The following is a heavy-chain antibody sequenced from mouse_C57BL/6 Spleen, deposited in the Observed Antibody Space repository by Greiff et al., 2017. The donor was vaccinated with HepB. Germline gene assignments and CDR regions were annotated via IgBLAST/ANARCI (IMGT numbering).Heavy chain of an antibody. D-gene: IGHD2-5*01. V-gene: IGHV5-4*01. CDR3: ARDRGSNYAAWFAY. Sequence: EVMLVESGGGLVKPGGSLKLSCAASGFTFSSYAMSWVRQTPEKRLEWVATISDGGSYTYYPDNVKGRFTISRDNAKNNLYLQMSHLKSEDTAMYYCARDRGSNYAAWFAYWGQGTLVTVSA. J-gene: IGHJ3*01. CDR2: ISDGGSYT. CDR1: GFTFSSYA.